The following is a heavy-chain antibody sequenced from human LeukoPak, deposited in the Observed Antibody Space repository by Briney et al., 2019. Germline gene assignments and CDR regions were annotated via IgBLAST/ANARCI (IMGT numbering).Heavy chain of an antibody. CDR3: ARGAYSATKQASIDY. D-gene: IGHD5-12*01. CDR1: GYTFTGYY. CDR2: INPNSGGT. Sequence: ASVKVSCKASGYTFTGYYMHWVRQAPGQGLEWMGWINPNSGGTNYAQKFQGRVTMTRDTSISTAYMELSRLRSDDTAVYYCARGAYSATKQASIDYWGQGTLVTVSS. J-gene: IGHJ4*02. V-gene: IGHV1-2*02.